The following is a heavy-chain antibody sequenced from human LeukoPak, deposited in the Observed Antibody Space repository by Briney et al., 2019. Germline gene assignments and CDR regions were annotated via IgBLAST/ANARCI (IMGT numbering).Heavy chain of an antibody. J-gene: IGHJ4*02. D-gene: IGHD2-15*01. CDR2: IWFAGSDK. CDR1: GFTFSNYG. V-gene: IGHV3-33*01. CDR3: ARHASGHYFDS. Sequence: HSGGSLRLSCVASGFTFSNYGMHWVRQAPGKGLEWVAIIWFAGSDKYYADSVKGRVTISRDNSKNTLYLQMNSLKAEDTAVYYCARHASGHYFDSWGQGTLVTVSS.